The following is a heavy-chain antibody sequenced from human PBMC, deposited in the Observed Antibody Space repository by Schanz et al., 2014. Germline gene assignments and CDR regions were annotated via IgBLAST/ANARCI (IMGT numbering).Heavy chain of an antibody. J-gene: IGHJ6*02. CDR2: IIPNLGSA. Sequence: QVQLVQSGAEVKKPGSSVTVSCKASGDTLSSYGISWVRQAPGQGLEWMGRIIPNLGSANYAQKFQGRVTMTTDTSTSTAYMELRSLRSDDTAVYYCARVQDNILTGSEYYYGMDVWGQGTTVTVSS. V-gene: IGHV1-69*04. D-gene: IGHD3-9*01. CDR3: ARVQDNILTGSEYYYGMDV. CDR1: GDTLSSYG.